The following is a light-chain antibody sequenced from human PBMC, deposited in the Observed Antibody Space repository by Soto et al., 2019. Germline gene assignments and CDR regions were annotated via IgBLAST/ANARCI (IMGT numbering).Light chain of an antibody. CDR2: EVT. CDR1: SSVVGSYDL. J-gene: IGLJ1*01. Sequence: QPASVPGSPGQSIAISCTGTSSVVGSYDLVSWYQQHPGKAPKLMIYEVTKRPSGVSSRFSGSKSGNTASLTISGLQAEDDADYYCCSSAGGGTYVFGTGTKVTVL. V-gene: IGLV2-23*02. CDR3: CSSAGGGTYV.